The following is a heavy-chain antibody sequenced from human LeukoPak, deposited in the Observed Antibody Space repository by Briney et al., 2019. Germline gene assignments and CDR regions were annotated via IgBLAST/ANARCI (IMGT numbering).Heavy chain of an antibody. V-gene: IGHV3-21*01. CDR3: ARVGGYSYGTYYFDY. CDR2: ISSSSSYI. J-gene: IGHJ4*02. CDR1: GFTFSSYS. D-gene: IGHD5-18*01. Sequence: PGGSLRLSCAASGFTFSSYSMNWVCQAPGKGLEWVSSISSSSSYIYYADSVKGRFTISRDNAKNSLYLQMNSLRAEDTAVYYCARVGGYSYGTYYFDYWGQGTLVTVSS.